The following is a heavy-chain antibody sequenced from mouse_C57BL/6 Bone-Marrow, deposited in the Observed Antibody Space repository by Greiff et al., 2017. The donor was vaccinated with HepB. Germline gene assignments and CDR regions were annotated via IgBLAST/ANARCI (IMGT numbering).Heavy chain of an antibody. CDR2: IYPGSGST. D-gene: IGHD3-2*01. J-gene: IGHJ2*01. CDR1: GYTFTSYW. V-gene: IGHV1-55*01. Sequence: QVQLQQSGAELVKPGASVKMSCKASGYTFTSYWITWVKQRPGQGLEWIGDIYPGSGSTNYNEKFKSKATLTVDTSSSTAYMQLSSLTSEDSAVYYCARSSSQTARPFDYWGQGTTLTVSS. CDR3: ARSSSQTARPFDY.